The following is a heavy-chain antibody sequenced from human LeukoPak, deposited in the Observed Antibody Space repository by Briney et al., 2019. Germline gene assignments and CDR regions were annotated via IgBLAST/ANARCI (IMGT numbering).Heavy chain of an antibody. CDR2: ISAYNGNT. J-gene: IGHJ4*02. V-gene: IGHV1-18*01. CDR3: ARDWASRYDSSGYIDY. Sequence: ASVTVSCKASGYTFTSYGISWVRQAPGQGLEWMGWISAYNGNTNYAQKLQGRVTMTTDTSTSTAYMELRSLRSDDTAVYYCARDWASRYDSSGYIDYWGQGTLVTVSS. D-gene: IGHD3-22*01. CDR1: GYTFTSYG.